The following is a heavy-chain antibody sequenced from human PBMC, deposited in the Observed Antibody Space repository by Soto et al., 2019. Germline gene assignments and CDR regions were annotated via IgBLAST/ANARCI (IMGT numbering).Heavy chain of an antibody. J-gene: IGHJ6*02. CDR1: GYTFTSYA. CDR3: ARGPGGGYYYYGMDV. D-gene: IGHD3-16*01. Sequence: VKVSCKASGYTFTSYAMHWVRQAPGQRLEWMGWINAGNGNTKYSQKFQGRVTITRDTSASTAYMELSSLRSEDTAVYYCARGPGGGYYYYGMDVWGQGTTVTVSS. CDR2: INAGNGNT. V-gene: IGHV1-3*01.